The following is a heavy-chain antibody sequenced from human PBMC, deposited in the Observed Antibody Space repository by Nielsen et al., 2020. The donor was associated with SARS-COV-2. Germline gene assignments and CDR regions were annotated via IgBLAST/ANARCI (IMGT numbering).Heavy chain of an antibody. V-gene: IGHV3-30*18. Sequence: GGSLRLSYAASGFTFRNHGMHWVRQVAGKGLEWVAIVSRDGSDTFYVDSLEGRFTISRDNSKNTVYLEMNSLRAEDTAVYHCAKDVWSSPNQVGPDYWGQGTLVTVSS. CDR1: GFTFRNHG. D-gene: IGHD3-3*01. CDR3: AKDVWSSPNQVGPDY. J-gene: IGHJ4*02. CDR2: VSRDGSDT.